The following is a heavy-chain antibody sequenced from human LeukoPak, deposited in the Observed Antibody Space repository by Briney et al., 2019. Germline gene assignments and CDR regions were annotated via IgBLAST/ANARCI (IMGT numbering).Heavy chain of an antibody. CDR1: GFTFDDYG. CDR2: INWIGGST. V-gene: IGHV3-20*04. CDR3: ARRWIVVVIPGNDAFDI. D-gene: IGHD3-22*01. J-gene: IGHJ3*02. Sequence: PGGSLRLSCAASGFTFDDYGMSWVRHAPGKGLEWVSGINWIGGSTVYADSVKGRLTISRDNAKNSLYLQMNSLRAEDTALYYCARRWIVVVIPGNDAFDIWGQGTMVTVSS.